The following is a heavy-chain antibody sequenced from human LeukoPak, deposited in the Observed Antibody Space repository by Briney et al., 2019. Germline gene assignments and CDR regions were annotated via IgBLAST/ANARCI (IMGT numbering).Heavy chain of an antibody. D-gene: IGHD3-10*01. CDR2: ISGSGGST. V-gene: IGHV3-23*01. CDR3: AKAPFRYYGSGIDY. Sequence: GGSLRLSCAASGFTFSSYGMSWVSQAPGKGLEWVSAISGSGGSTYYADSVKGRFTISRDNSKNTLYLQMNSLRAEDTAVYYCAKAPFRYYGSGIDYWGQGTLVTVSS. CDR1: GFTFSSYG. J-gene: IGHJ4*02.